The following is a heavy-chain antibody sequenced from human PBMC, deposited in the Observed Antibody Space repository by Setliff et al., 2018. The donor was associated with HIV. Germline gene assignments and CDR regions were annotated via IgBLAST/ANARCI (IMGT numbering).Heavy chain of an antibody. CDR2: IIPILGIA. Sequence: SVKVSCKASGYTFTSYAMNWVRQAPGQGLEWMGWIIPILGIANYAQKFQGRVTITADKSTSTAYMELSSLRSEDTAVYYCANYYYDSSGLFPRDAFDIWGQGTMVTVSS. D-gene: IGHD3-22*01. J-gene: IGHJ3*02. CDR3: ANYYYDSSGLFPRDAFDI. CDR1: GYTFTSYA. V-gene: IGHV1-69*10.